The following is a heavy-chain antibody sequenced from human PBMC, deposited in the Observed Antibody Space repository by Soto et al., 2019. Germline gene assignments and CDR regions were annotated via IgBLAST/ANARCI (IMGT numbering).Heavy chain of an antibody. V-gene: IGHV5-10-1*01. J-gene: IGHJ6*02. CDR1: GYSFTSYW. Sequence: PGESLKISCKGSGYSFTSYWIGWVRQMPGKGLECMGIIYPSDSYTNYSPSFQGHVTISADKSISTAYLQWSSLKASDTAMYYCASSPRGYCSSTSCRELGNYYGMDVWGQGTTVTVSS. CDR3: ASSPRGYCSSTSCRELGNYYGMDV. D-gene: IGHD2-2*01. CDR2: IYPSDSYT.